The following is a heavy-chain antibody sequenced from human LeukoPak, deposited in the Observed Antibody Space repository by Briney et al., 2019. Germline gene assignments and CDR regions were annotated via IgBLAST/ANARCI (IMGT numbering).Heavy chain of an antibody. J-gene: IGHJ1*01. CDR2: IYPGDSDT. Sequence: GASLKISCKGSGYSFTNYWIGWVRQMPGKGLEWMGIIYPGDSDTRYSPSFQGQVTISADKSISTAYLQWSSLKASDTAMYYCARRYCSSTICDTYFEHWGQGTLVTVSS. V-gene: IGHV5-51*01. CDR3: ARRYCSSTICDTYFEH. CDR1: GYSFTNYW. D-gene: IGHD2-2*02.